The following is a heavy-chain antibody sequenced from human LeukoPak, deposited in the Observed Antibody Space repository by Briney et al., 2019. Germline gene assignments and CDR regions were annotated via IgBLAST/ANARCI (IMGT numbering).Heavy chain of an antibody. V-gene: IGHV3-74*01. CDR2: IDNDGRGT. J-gene: IGHJ4*02. CDR1: GFTFSSYW. D-gene: IGHD3-16*01. CDR3: ASLNYGPDY. Sequence: GGSLGLSCAASGFTFSSYWMHWVRQAPGKGLVWVSRIDNDGRGTSYADSVKGRFTISRDNAKNRLYLQMNSLRAEDTAVYYCASLNYGPDYWGQGTLVTVSS.